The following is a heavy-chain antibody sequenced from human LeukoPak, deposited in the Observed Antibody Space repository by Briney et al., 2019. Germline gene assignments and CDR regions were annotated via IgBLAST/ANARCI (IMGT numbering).Heavy chain of an antibody. CDR2: IYSGGST. CDR1: GFTVSSSY. Sequence: GGSLRLSCAASGFTVSSSYMSWVRQAPGKGLEWVSVIYSGGSTYYADSVKGRFTISRDNSKNTLYIQMNSLRAEDTAVYYCARESSNGYFLPYWGQGTLVTVSS. V-gene: IGHV3-66*02. CDR3: ARESSNGYFLPY. D-gene: IGHD3-22*01. J-gene: IGHJ4*02.